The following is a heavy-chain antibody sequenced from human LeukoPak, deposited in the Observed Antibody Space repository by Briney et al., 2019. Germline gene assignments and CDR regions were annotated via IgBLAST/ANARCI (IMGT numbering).Heavy chain of an antibody. Sequence: GGSLRLSCAASGFTFSDYAMNWVRQAPGKGLEWVSTLSGSGVSTYYADSVKGRFTISRDNSKNTLYLQMNSLRAEDTAVYYCAKGLSYFDYWGQGTLVTVSS. CDR2: LSGSGVST. V-gene: IGHV3-23*01. CDR3: AKGLSYFDY. CDR1: GFTFSDYA. J-gene: IGHJ4*02. D-gene: IGHD2-21*02.